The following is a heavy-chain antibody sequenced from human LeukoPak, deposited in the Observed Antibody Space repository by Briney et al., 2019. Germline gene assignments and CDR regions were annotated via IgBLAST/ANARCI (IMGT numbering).Heavy chain of an antibody. D-gene: IGHD3-10*01. Sequence: GGSLRLSXAASGFTFSSYWMHWIRQAPGKGLVWVSRINSDGSSTSYADSVKGRFTISRDNAKNTLYLQMNSLRAEDTAVYYCATSMVRGVYQYYWGQGTLVTVSS. CDR1: GFTFSSYW. V-gene: IGHV3-74*01. CDR2: INSDGSST. J-gene: IGHJ4*02. CDR3: ATSMVRGVYQYY.